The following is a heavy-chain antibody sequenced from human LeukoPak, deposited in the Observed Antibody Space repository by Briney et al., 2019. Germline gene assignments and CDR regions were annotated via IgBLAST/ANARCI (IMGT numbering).Heavy chain of an antibody. D-gene: IGHD5-12*01. CDR1: GYTFTSYY. CDR3: ARDNYVATLSPMYAFDI. V-gene: IGHV1-46*01. Sequence: GASVKVSCKASGYTFTSYYMHWVRQAPGQGLEWMGIINPSGGSTSYAQKFQGRVTMTRDMSTSTVYMELSSLRSEDTAVYYCARDNYVATLSPMYAFDIWGQGTMVTVSS. CDR2: INPSGGST. J-gene: IGHJ3*02.